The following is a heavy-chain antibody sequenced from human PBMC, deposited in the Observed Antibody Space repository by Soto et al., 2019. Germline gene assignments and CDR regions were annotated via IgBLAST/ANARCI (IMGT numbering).Heavy chain of an antibody. J-gene: IGHJ5*02. CDR1: GYSISSGYY. D-gene: IGHD3-10*01. V-gene: IGHV4-38-2*02. CDR3: ARDSRGDNWFDP. CDR2: IYHSGST. Sequence: SETLSLTCAVSGYSISSGYYWGWIRQPPGKGLEWIGSIYHSGSTYYNPSLKSRVTISVDTSKNQFSLKLSSVTAADTAVYYCARDSRGDNWFDPWGQGTLVTVSS.